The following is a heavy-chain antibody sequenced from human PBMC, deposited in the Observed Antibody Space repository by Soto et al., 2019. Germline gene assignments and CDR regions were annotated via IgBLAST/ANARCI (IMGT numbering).Heavy chain of an antibody. CDR1: GFTFSSYA. CDR3: AKDVTVVTVGSLDY. Sequence: EVQLLESGGGLVQPGGSLRLSCAATGFTFSSYAMRWVRQAPGKGLEWVSAISGSGGSTYYADSVKGRFTISRDNSKNTLYLQMTCLRAEDTAVYYCAKDVTVVTVGSLDYWGQGTLVTVSS. J-gene: IGHJ4*02. CDR2: ISGSGGST. V-gene: IGHV3-23*01. D-gene: IGHD2-15*01.